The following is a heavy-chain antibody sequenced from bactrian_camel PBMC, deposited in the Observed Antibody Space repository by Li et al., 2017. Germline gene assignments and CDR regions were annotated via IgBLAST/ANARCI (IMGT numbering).Heavy chain of an antibody. V-gene: IGHV3S40*01. Sequence: QLVESGGGFVQSGGSLRLSCAASGFTFRSRFMSWVRQAPGKGLEWVSAINSRGGSAYYADSVKGRFTISSDSAKNTLYLQLNSLTPEDTAMYYCAASDEWGGTVTLEDAGEFNYWGQGTQVTVS. CDR1: GFTFRSRF. CDR3: AASDEWGGTVTLEDAGEFNY. CDR2: INSRGGSA. J-gene: IGHJ4*01. D-gene: IGHD1*01.